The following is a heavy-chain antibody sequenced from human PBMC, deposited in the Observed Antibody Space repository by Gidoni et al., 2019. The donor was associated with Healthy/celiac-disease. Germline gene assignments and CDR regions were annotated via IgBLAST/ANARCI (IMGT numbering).Heavy chain of an antibody. D-gene: IGHD2-2*01. V-gene: IGHV3-30*18. J-gene: IGHJ4*02. CDR1: SSYG. Sequence: SSYGMHWVRQAPGKGLEWVAVISYDGSNKYYADSVKGRFTISRDDSKNTLYLQMNSLRAEDTAVYYCAKDAGLMGYQLLYYFDYWGQGTQVTVSS. CDR3: AKDAGLMGYQLLYYFDY. CDR2: ISYDGSNK.